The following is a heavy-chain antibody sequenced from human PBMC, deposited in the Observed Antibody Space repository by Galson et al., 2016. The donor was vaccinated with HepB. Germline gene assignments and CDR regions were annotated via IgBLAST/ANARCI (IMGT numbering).Heavy chain of an antibody. J-gene: IGHJ4*02. D-gene: IGHD1-7*01. CDR2: MNPNSGNT. V-gene: IGHV1-8*01. Sequence: SVKVSCKAFGYTFSNYDTVWVRQASGQGLEWMAWMNPNSGNTGYAPNFKGRLTLTRDTSISTAYMELSGLRSEDTAVYYCTRGVNGTTLIEYWGQGTLVTVSS. CDR1: GYTFSNYD. CDR3: TRGVNGTTLIEY.